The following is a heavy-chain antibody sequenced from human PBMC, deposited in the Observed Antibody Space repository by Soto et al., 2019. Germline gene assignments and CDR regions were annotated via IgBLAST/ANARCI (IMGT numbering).Heavy chain of an antibody. CDR3: ARVSSSSARAFDI. CDR2: INPSGGST. Sequence: SVKVSCTASGYTFTSYYMHWVRQAPGQGLEWMGIINPSGGSTSYAQKFQGRVTMTRDTSTSTVYMELSSLRSEDTAVYYCARVSSSSARAFDIWGQGTMVTVSS. D-gene: IGHD6-6*01. J-gene: IGHJ3*02. CDR1: GYTFTSYY. V-gene: IGHV1-46*01.